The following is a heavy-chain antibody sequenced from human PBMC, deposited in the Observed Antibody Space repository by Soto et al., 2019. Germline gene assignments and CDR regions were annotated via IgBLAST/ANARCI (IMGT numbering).Heavy chain of an antibody. CDR3: ARIGGSYYGGVGY. CDR1: GFTFSSYS. Sequence: EVQLVESGGGLVKPGGSLRLSCAASGFTFSSYSMNWVRQAPGKGLEWVSSISSSSSYIYYAYSVKGRFTIPRDNAKNSLYLQMNSLRAEDTAVYYCARIGGSYYGGVGYWGQRTLVTVCS. CDR2: ISSSSSYI. D-gene: IGHD1-26*01. V-gene: IGHV3-21*01. J-gene: IGHJ4*02.